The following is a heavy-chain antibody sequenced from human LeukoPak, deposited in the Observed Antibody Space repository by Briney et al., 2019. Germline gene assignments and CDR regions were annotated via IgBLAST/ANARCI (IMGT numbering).Heavy chain of an antibody. CDR1: GGSISSGGDY. D-gene: IGHD1-26*01. CDR3: ARTSGRVNAFDM. V-gene: IGHV4-31*03. J-gene: IGHJ3*02. CDR2: KHYSGST. Sequence: SQTLSLTCTVSGGSISSGGDYWSWIRQQPGKGLEWIGYKHYSGSTYYNPSLKSRVTISVDTSKNQFSLKLSSVTAADTAVYYCARTSGRVNAFDMWGQGTMVTVSS.